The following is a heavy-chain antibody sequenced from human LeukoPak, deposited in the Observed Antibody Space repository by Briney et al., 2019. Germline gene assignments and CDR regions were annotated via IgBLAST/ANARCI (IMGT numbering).Heavy chain of an antibody. D-gene: IGHD5-12*01. J-gene: IGHJ6*03. V-gene: IGHV4-34*01. Sequence: SDTLSLTCAVYGGSFSGYYWSWIRQPPGKGLEWIGEINHSGSTNYNPALKSRVTISVDTSKNQFSLKLSSVTAADTAVYYCAREGHDRYYYYYMDVWGKGTTVTVSS. CDR3: AREGHDRYYYYYMDV. CDR2: INHSGST. CDR1: GGSFSGYY.